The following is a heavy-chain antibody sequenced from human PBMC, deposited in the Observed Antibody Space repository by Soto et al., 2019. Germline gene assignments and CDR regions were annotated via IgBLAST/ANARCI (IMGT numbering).Heavy chain of an antibody. CDR3: ARGGSYYGFDY. Sequence: PSETLSLTCTVSGGSISSYYWSWIRQPPGKGLEWIGYIYYSGSTNYNPSLKSRVTISVDTSKNQFSLKLSSVTAADTAVYYCARGGSYYGFDYWGQGTLVTVSS. V-gene: IGHV4-59*01. CDR1: GGSISSYY. J-gene: IGHJ4*02. CDR2: IYYSGST. D-gene: IGHD1-26*01.